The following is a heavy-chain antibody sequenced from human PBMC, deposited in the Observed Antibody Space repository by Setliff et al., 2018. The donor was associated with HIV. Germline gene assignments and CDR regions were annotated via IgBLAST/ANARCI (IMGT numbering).Heavy chain of an antibody. CDR2: VDPEDGET. CDR1: GYTFTGYY. J-gene: IGHJ4*02. V-gene: IGHV1-69-2*01. CDR3: ATLTVDTAIRVPY. D-gene: IGHD5-18*01. Sequence: ASVKVSCKASGYTFTGYYMHWVRQAPGKGLEWMGRVDPEDGETIYAEKFQGRVTITADTSTDTAYMELSSLRSEDTAVYYCATLTVDTAIRVPYWGQGTLVTVSS.